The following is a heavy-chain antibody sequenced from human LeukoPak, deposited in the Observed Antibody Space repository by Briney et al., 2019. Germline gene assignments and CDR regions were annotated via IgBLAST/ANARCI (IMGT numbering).Heavy chain of an antibody. CDR3: ARGIVGHTAPDY. D-gene: IGHD1-26*01. V-gene: IGHV4-4*07. J-gene: IGHJ4*02. Sequence: PSETLSLTCTVSSGSISSYKWSWIRQPAGRGLEWVGRIYTSGSTNYNPSLMSRVTMSVDTSKNQFSLKLSSEPSADMCVYDCARGIVGHTAPDYWGQGTLVIVSS. CDR1: SGSISSYK. CDR2: IYTSGST.